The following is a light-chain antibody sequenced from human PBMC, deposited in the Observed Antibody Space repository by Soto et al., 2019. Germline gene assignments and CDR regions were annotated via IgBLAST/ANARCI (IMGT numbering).Light chain of an antibody. CDR2: GAS. V-gene: IGKV3-15*01. CDR1: QSMGDT. J-gene: IGKJ1*01. CDR3: QQYDNWPWT. Sequence: EIVMTQSPATLSVSRGGRATLSCRASQSMGDTLAWYQQKPGQAPRLLIHGASTRAPGFPARFSGSGSGTDFTLTISSLQSEDFAVYYCQQYDNWPWTFGQGTKVDIK.